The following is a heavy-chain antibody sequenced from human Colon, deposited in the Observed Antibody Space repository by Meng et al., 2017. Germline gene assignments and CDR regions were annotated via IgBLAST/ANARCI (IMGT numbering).Heavy chain of an antibody. Sequence: QLHLQGSVPGPVQPSQTLSLTCTVSGGSISSGGYYWSWIRQPPGKGLEWIGYIYYSGSTYSNASLKSRVTISIDRSKNQFSLKLSSVTAADTAVYYCARDRKHYGERGWFDPWGQGTLVTVSS. CDR2: IYYSGST. V-gene: IGHV4-30-4*01. J-gene: IGHJ5*02. CDR1: GGSISSGGYY. CDR3: ARDRKHYGERGWFDP. D-gene: IGHD4-17*01.